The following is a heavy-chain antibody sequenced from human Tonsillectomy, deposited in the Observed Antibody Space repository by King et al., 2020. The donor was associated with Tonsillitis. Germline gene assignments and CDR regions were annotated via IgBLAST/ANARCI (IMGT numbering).Heavy chain of an antibody. V-gene: IGHV1-69*01. CDR2: IIPIFCTA. D-gene: IGHD3-10*01. CDR1: GGTFSSYD. CDR3: ARASGSGSYYNAGGFDY. J-gene: IGHJ4*02. Sequence: QLVQSGAEVKKPGSSVTVSCKASGGTFSSYDISWVRQAPGQGLEWMGGIIPIFCTANYAQRFQGRVTIAADESTSTAYMELSSLRSEDTAVYYCARASGSGSYYNAGGFDYWGQGSLVTVSS.